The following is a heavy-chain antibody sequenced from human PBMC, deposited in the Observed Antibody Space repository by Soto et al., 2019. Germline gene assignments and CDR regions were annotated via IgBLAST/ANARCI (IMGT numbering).Heavy chain of an antibody. CDR2: IWYDGSNK. CDR1: GFTFSSYG. V-gene: IGHV3-33*01. D-gene: IGHD3-22*01. Sequence: GGSLRLSCAASGFTFSSYGMHWVRQAPGKGLEWVAVIWYDGSNKYYADSVKGRFTISRDNSKNTLYLQMNSLRAEDTAVYYCARDGLYYYDSSGYNYGMDVWGQGTTVTVSS. CDR3: ARDGLYYYDSSGYNYGMDV. J-gene: IGHJ6*02.